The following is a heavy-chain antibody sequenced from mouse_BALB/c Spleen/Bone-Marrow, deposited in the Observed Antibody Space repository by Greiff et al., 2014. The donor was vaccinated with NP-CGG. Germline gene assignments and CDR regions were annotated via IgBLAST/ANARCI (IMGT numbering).Heavy chain of an antibody. Sequence: EVQLQQSGPELVKPGASMKISCKASGYSFTGYTMNWVKQRHGKNLEWIGLINPYNGDTSYNQKFKGKATSTVDKSSSTAYMKLLNLTSENSAVYYCARRGNYGTMDYWGQGTSITVSS. J-gene: IGHJ4*01. CDR2: INPYNGDT. CDR3: ARRGNYGTMDY. V-gene: IGHV1-34*02. CDR1: GYSFTGYT. D-gene: IGHD2-1*01.